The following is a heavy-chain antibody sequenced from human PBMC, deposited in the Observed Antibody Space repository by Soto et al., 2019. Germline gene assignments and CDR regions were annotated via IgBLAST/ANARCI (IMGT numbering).Heavy chain of an antibody. D-gene: IGHD1-1*01. V-gene: IGHV3-21*01. CDR1: GFTFSSYS. Sequence: EVQLVESGGGLVKPGESLRLSCAASGFTFSSYSMNWVRQAPGKGLEWVSSISSSSSHIYYADSVKGRFTISRDNAKNSLSLQMTSLGAEDTAVYYCARVVSMEVVSDYYYGMDVWGQGTTVTVSS. CDR3: ARVVSMEVVSDYYYGMDV. CDR2: ISSSSSHI. J-gene: IGHJ6*02.